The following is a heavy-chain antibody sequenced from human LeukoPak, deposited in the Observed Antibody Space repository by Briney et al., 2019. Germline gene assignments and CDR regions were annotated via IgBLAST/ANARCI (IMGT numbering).Heavy chain of an antibody. CDR2: IHYNGNT. D-gene: IGHD6-19*01. CDR1: GGSINNYY. V-gene: IGHV4-59*01. Sequence: SETLSLTCTVSGGSINNYYWSWIRQPPGKGLEWIGYIHYNGNTNFNPSLKSRVTISVDTSKNQFSLMLVSVTAADTAVYYCARAPTAVTGSAYYYGMDVWGQGTTVTVSS. CDR3: ARAPTAVTGSAYYYGMDV. J-gene: IGHJ6*02.